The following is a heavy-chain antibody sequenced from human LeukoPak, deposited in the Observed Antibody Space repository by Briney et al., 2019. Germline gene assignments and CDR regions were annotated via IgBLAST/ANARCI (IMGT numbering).Heavy chain of an antibody. CDR3: ARRGWSTELFEY. CDR1: GYRFTTYW. V-gene: IGHV5-51*01. CDR2: IYPGDSDT. Sequence: GEALKISCKGSGYRFTTYWVGWGRQMPGKGVGGRGTIYPGDSDTRYSPSFQGQVTISADKSISTAYLQWSSLKASDTAMYYCARRGWSTELFEYWGQGTLVTVSS. D-gene: IGHD2-8*02. J-gene: IGHJ4*02.